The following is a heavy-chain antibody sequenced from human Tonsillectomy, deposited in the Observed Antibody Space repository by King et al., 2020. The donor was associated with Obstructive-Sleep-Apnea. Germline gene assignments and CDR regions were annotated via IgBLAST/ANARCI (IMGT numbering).Heavy chain of an antibody. V-gene: IGHV3-33*01. CDR1: GFNFISFG. CDR2: IWYDGSYN. CDR3: ARDPSRSSGWYYFDY. Sequence: VQLVESGGGVVQPGRSLRLSCAVSGFNFISFGMNWVRQAPGRGLAWVAVIWYDGSYNYYGDSGKGRFTISRDNSKNTLYLQMNSLRAEDTAVYYCARDPSRSSGWYYFDYWGQGTLVTVSS. J-gene: IGHJ4*02. D-gene: IGHD6-19*01.